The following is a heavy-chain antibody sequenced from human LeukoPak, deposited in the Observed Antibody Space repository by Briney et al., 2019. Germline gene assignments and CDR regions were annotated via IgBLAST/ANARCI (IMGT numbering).Heavy chain of an antibody. D-gene: IGHD6-6*01. CDR2: IYYSGST. V-gene: IGHV4-39*07. J-gene: IGHJ4*02. Sequence: SETLSLTCTVSGGSISSSSYYWGWIRQPPGKGLEWIGSIYYSGSTYYNPSLKSRVTISVDTSKNQFSLKLSSVTAADTAVYYCARGWESIAARLDYWGQGTLVNVSS. CDR3: ARGWESIAARLDY. CDR1: GGSISSSSYY.